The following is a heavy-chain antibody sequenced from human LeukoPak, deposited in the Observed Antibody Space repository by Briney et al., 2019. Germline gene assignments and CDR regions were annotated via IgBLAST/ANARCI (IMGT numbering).Heavy chain of an antibody. D-gene: IGHD6-13*01. CDR1: GYSISSGYF. V-gene: IGHV4-38-2*02. CDR2: IYHRGTT. Sequence: SETLSLTCIVSGYSISSGYFWGWVRQPPGKDLEWIGSIYHRGTTHYNPSLKSRVSISLDGSKNQFSLKLSSVTAADTAVYYCARARYSSSWPTSYYYYMDVWGKGTTVTVSS. J-gene: IGHJ6*03. CDR3: ARARYSSSWPTSYYYYMDV.